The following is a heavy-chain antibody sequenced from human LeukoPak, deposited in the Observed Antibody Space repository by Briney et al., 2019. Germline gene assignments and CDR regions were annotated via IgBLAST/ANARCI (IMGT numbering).Heavy chain of an antibody. CDR3: ARLSITMIVVVFDY. D-gene: IGHD3-22*01. J-gene: IGHJ4*02. CDR1: GGSFSGYY. Sequence: SETLSLTCAVYGGSFSGYYWSWIRQPPGKGLEWIGEINHSGSTNYNPSLKSRVTISVDTSKNQFSLKLSSVTAADTAVYYCARLSITMIVVVFDYWGQGTLVTVSS. V-gene: IGHV4-34*01. CDR2: INHSGST.